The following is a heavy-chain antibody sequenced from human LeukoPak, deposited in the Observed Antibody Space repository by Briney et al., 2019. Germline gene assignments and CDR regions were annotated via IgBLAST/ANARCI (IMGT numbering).Heavy chain of an antibody. D-gene: IGHD5-18*01. CDR2: INAGNGNT. CDR3: ARALGGYSYFY. Sequence: ASMKVSCKASGYTFTNFDINWVRQAPGQRLEWMGWINAGNGNTKYSQKFQGRVTITRDTSASTAYMELSSLRSEDTAVYYCARALGGYSYFYWGQGTLVTVSS. CDR1: GYTFTNFD. V-gene: IGHV1-3*01. J-gene: IGHJ4*02.